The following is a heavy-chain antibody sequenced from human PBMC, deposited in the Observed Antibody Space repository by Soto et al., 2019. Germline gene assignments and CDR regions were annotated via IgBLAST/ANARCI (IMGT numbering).Heavy chain of an antibody. CDR3: ATVGYCSSTSCQTRYYYYGMDV. CDR1: GFTFSDYS. J-gene: IGHJ6*02. Sequence: GGSLRLSCAASGFTFSDYSMNWVRQAPGKGLEWVSYISRSGSDIYYADSVKGRFTISRDNAKNSLFLQMNSLRAEDTAVYYCATVGYCSSTSCQTRYYYYGMDVWGQGTTVTVSS. D-gene: IGHD2-2*03. CDR2: ISRSGSDI. V-gene: IGHV3-11*01.